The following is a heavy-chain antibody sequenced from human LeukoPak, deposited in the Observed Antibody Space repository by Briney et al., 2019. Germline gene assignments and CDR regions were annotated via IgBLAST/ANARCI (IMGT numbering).Heavy chain of an antibody. CDR1: GGSISSSSYY. J-gene: IGHJ3*02. Sequence: SETLSLTCTVSGGSISSSSYYWGWIRQPPGKGLEWIGSIYYSGSTYYNPSLKSRVTISVDTSKNQFSLKLSSVTAADTAVYYCARDRGRYDILTGYPVRGAFDIWGQGTMVTVSS. D-gene: IGHD3-9*01. V-gene: IGHV4-39*07. CDR3: ARDRGRYDILTGYPVRGAFDI. CDR2: IYYSGST.